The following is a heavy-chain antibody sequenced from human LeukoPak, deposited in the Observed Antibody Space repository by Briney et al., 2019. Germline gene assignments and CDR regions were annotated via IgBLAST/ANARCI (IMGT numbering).Heavy chain of an antibody. CDR2: TNTYNGNT. CDR3: VRVSSSRGKLDAFDI. V-gene: IGHV1-18*01. Sequence: ASVTVSCTASGYTLTSYGISWVRQAPGQELVCMGWTNTYNGNTNYAQNLQGRVTMTIDTSTNTAYMELRSLRSDNTAVYYCVRVSSSRGKLDAFDIWGQGTMVTVSS. J-gene: IGHJ3*02. D-gene: IGHD6-6*01. CDR1: GYTLTSYG.